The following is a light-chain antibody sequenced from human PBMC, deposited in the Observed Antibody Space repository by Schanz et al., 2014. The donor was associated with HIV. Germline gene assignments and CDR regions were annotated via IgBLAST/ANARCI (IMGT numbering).Light chain of an antibody. CDR1: QSLGGS. CDR2: GAA. Sequence: EIEMTQSPATLSVSPGERATLSCRASQSLGGSQLAWYQHKPGQAPRLLIYGAATRATGIPGRFSGSGSGTEFTLTISSLQSEDFAVYYCQQYNNWPGTFGQGTRLEIK. J-gene: IGKJ2*01. CDR3: QQYNNWPGT. V-gene: IGKV3-15*01.